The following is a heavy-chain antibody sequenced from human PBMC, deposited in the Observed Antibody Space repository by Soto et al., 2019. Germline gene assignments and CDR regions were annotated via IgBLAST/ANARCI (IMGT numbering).Heavy chain of an antibody. CDR1: GGTFSSYD. CDR3: ARGSSPSIGPYNWFDP. CDR2: IYYSGST. J-gene: IGHJ5*02. D-gene: IGHD6-6*01. V-gene: IGHV4-59*12. Sequence: SETLSLTCAVYGGTFSSYDWSWIRQPPGKGLEWIGYIYYSGSTNYNPSLKSRVTISVDKSKNQFSLKLSSVTAADTAVYYCARGSSPSIGPYNWFDPWGQGTLVTVSS.